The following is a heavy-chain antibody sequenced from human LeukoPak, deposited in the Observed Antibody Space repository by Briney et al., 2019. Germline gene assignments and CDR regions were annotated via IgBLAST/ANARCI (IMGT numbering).Heavy chain of an antibody. CDR1: GGSISSYY. D-gene: IGHD1-26*01. CDR3: ARVAYSGTLWYFDL. CDR2: IYSSGNT. V-gene: IGHV4-4*07. Sequence: SETLSLTCTVSGGSISSYYWSWIRQPAGKGLEWIGRIYSSGNTNYNPSLKSRVTISVDTSKNQFSLKLSSVTAADTAVYYCARVAYSGTLWYFDLWGRGTLVTVSS. J-gene: IGHJ2*01.